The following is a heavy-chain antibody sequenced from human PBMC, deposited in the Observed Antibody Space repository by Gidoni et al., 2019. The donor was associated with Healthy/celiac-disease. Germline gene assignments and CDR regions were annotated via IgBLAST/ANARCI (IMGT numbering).Heavy chain of an antibody. CDR2: IWYDGSNK. D-gene: IGHD4-17*01. V-gene: IGHV3-33*01. Sequence: QVQLVESGGGVVQPGRSLRLSCAASGFPFSSYGMHWVRQAPGKGLEWVAVIWYDGSNKYYADSVKGRFTISRDNSKNTLYLQMNSLRAEDTAVYYCAREAESYGDYLDYYYGMDVWGQGTTVTVSS. CDR1: GFPFSSYG. CDR3: AREAESYGDYLDYYYGMDV. J-gene: IGHJ6*02.